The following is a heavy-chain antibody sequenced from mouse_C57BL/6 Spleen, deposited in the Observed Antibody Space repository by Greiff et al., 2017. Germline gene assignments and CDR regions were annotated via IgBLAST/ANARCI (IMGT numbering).Heavy chain of an antibody. J-gene: IGHJ1*03. CDR1: GYTFTSYW. Sequence: QVQLQQPGAELVMPGASVKLSCKASGYTFTSYWMHWVKQRPGQGLEWIGEIDPSDSYTNYNQKFKGKSTLTVDKSSSTADMQLSSLTSEDSAVYYCARRYYGSSYWYFDVWGTGTTVTVSS. D-gene: IGHD1-1*01. V-gene: IGHV1-69*01. CDR3: ARRYYGSSYWYFDV. CDR2: IDPSDSYT.